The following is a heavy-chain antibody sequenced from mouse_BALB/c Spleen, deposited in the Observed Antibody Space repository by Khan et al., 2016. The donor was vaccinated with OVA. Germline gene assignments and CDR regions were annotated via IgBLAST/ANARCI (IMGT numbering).Heavy chain of an antibody. Sequence: QVQLQQSGPELVKPGASVKMSCKASGYTFTDYVINWVKQRTGQGLEWMGDIFPGGGSSYYNEKLKGKAKLTADKSSNTAYMQLTSLTLEDSAVSFCARGGYSVFAYWGQGTLVTVSA. CDR1: GYTFTDYV. D-gene: IGHD2-3*01. CDR2: IFPGGGSS. CDR3: ARGGYSVFAY. V-gene: IGHV1-77*01. J-gene: IGHJ3*01.